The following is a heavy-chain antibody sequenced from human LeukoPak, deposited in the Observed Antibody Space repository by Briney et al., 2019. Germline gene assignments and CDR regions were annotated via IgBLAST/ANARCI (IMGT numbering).Heavy chain of an antibody. CDR1: GFTFTTFW. CDR2: INPDGSST. Sequence: GGSLTLSCATSGFTFTTFWMHWVRQAPGKGLVWVSRINPDGSSTNYADSVKGRFTISRDNAKNTVYLQMNSLRAEDTAVYYCVRDWGYDSSGYWQKYFDTWGQGTLVTVSS. J-gene: IGHJ4*02. CDR3: VRDWGYDSSGYWQKYFDT. D-gene: IGHD3-22*01. V-gene: IGHV3-74*01.